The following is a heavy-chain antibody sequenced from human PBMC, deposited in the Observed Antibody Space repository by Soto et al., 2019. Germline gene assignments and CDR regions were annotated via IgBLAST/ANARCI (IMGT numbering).Heavy chain of an antibody. CDR1: GYTFTSYY. CDR3: ARPRAAYSSGPYYFDY. D-gene: IGHD6-19*01. J-gene: IGHJ4*02. Sequence: ASVKVSCKASGYTFTSYYMHWVRQAPGQGLEWMGIINPSGGSTSYAQKFQGRVTMTRDTSTSTVYMELSSLRFEDKAVFYCARPRAAYSSGPYYFDYWGQGTLVTVSS. V-gene: IGHV1-46*03. CDR2: INPSGGST.